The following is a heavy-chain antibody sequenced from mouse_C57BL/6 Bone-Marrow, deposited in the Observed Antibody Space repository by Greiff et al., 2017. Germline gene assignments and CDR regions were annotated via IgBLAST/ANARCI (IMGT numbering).Heavy chain of an antibody. CDR2: ISSGSSTI. V-gene: IGHV5-17*01. CDR1: GFTFSDYG. J-gene: IGHJ4*01. CDR3: ARELGLAMDY. D-gene: IGHD4-1*01. Sequence: DVKLVESGGGLVKPGGSLKLSCAASGFTFSDYGMHWVRQAPEKGLEWVAYISSGSSTIYYADTVKGRFTISRDNAKNTLFLQMTSLRSEDTAMYYCARELGLAMDYWGQGTSVTVSS.